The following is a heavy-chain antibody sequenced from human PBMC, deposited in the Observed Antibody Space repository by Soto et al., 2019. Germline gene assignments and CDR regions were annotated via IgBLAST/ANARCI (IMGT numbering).Heavy chain of an antibody. V-gene: IGHV3-48*02. J-gene: IGHJ5*02. CDR2: TSPRGETL. CDR1: GFALANYP. D-gene: IGHD2-8*02. Sequence: VTLSCLASGFALANYPMNWVRQTPGKGLEWISYTSPRGETLYYAESVEGRFTISRDNGRNSLFLQMNSLRDEDTALYFCANGPNTTGGGLYYWDPWGQ. CDR3: ANGPNTTGGGLYYWDP.